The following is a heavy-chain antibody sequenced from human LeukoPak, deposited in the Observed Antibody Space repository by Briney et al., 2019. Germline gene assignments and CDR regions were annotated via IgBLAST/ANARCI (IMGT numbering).Heavy chain of an antibody. Sequence: PGGSLRLSCAASGFTFSSHAMSWVRQAPGRGLEWVSSIDISGSNAYYADSVKGRFTISRDNSRNTLYLQMNSLRAEDTAVYYCAKDPGPLGYYFDYWGQGTLVTVSS. D-gene: IGHD3-16*01. CDR1: GFTFSSHA. CDR2: IDISGSNA. J-gene: IGHJ4*02. V-gene: IGHV3-23*01. CDR3: AKDPGPLGYYFDY.